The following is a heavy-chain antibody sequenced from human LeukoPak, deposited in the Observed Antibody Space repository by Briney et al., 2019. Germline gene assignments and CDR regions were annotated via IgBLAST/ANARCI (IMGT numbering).Heavy chain of an antibody. CDR2: IYYSGST. J-gene: IGHJ4*02. V-gene: IGHV4-59*01. Sequence: PSETLSLTCTVSGGSISTYYWSWIRQPPGKGLEWIGYIYYSGSTNYNPSLKSRVSISADTSKNQFSLKLSSVTAADTGVYYCARVTAVAGFTNFDYWGQGTLVTVSS. CDR1: GGSISTYY. CDR3: ARVTAVAGFTNFDY. D-gene: IGHD6-19*01.